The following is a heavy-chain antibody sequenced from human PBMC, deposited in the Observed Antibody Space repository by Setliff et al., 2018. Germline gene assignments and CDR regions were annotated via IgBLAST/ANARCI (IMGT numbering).Heavy chain of an antibody. CDR3: AKRGDTRTFDY. J-gene: IGHJ4*02. CDR1: GFSFNNYW. D-gene: IGHD5-18*01. Sequence: GGSLRLSFEASGFSFNNYWMYWVRQVPGKGLEWVSAISGSGGSTYYADSVKGRFTISRDNSKNTLYLQMNSLRAEDTAVYYCAKRGDTRTFDYWGQGTLVTVSS. CDR2: ISGSGGST. V-gene: IGHV3-23*01.